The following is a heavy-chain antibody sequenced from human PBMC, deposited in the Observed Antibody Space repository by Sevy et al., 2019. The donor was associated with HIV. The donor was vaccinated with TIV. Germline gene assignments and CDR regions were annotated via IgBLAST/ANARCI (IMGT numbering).Heavy chain of an antibody. Sequence: GGSLRLSCAASGFTFSSYWMSWVRQAPGKGLEWVANIKQDGSEKYYVDSLKGRFTNSRDNAKNSQYLQMNSVRAVDTVVYYCARARFPMITMIVVVTYFDYWCQGTLVTVSS. D-gene: IGHD3-22*01. J-gene: IGHJ4*02. CDR3: ARARFPMITMIVVVTYFDY. CDR1: GFTFSSYW. V-gene: IGHV3-7*03. CDR2: IKQDGSEK.